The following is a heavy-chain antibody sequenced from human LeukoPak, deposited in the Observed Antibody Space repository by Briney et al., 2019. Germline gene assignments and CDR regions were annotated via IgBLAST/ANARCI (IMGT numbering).Heavy chain of an antibody. CDR2: IYPAGSDN. D-gene: IGHD6-13*01. CDR3: ARGKSPTNSSSPPHGFDL. J-gene: IGHJ4*02. Sequence: GESLKISCEGSVYSFPTYWIGWVREMPGEGLEWMGIIYPAGSDNIYRPPCQGQVAISADKSISTDYLQWSSMKPSDTPMYYCARGKSPTNSSSPPHGFDLWGEGTLDSVPS. CDR1: VYSFPTYW. V-gene: IGHV5-51*03.